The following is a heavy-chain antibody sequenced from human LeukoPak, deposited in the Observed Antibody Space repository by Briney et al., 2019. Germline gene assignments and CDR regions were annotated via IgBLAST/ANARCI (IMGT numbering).Heavy chain of an antibody. CDR3: AKDRQTLLWFGELLDY. D-gene: IGHD3-10*01. V-gene: IGHV3-30*02. CDR2: IRYDGSNN. Sequence: GGSLRLSCAASGFTFSSYGMHWVRQAPGKGLEWVAFIRYDGSNNYYADSVKGRFTISRDNSKNTLYLQMNSLRAEDTAVYYCAKDRQTLLWFGELLDYWGQGTLVTVSS. J-gene: IGHJ4*02. CDR1: GFTFSSYG.